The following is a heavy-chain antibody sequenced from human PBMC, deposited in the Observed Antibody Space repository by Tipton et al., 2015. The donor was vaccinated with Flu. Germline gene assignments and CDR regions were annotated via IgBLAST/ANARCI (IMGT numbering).Heavy chain of an antibody. D-gene: IGHD1-26*01. J-gene: IGHJ3*02. V-gene: IGHV4-4*07. CDR1: GGSISSYY. CDR2: IYTSGST. Sequence: TLSLTCTVSGGSISSYYWSWIRQPAGKGLEWIGRIYTSGSTNYNPSLKSRVTMSVDTSKNQFSLKLSSVTAADTAVYYCARVGIVGATDAFDIWGQGTMVTVSS. CDR3: ARVGIVGATDAFDI.